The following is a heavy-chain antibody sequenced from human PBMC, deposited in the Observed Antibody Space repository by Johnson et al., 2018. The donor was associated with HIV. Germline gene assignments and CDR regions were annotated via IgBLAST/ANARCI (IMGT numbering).Heavy chain of an antibody. CDR2: IKQDGSEK. CDR3: ARGASTDYYDAFDI. Sequence: VQLVESGGGLVQPGGSPRLSCGASGFTFSSYWMSWVRQAPGKGLEWVANIKQDGSEKYYVDSVKGRFTISRDNAKNSLYLQMNSLRAEDTAVYYCARGASTDYYDAFDIWGQGTMVTVSS. V-gene: IGHV3-7*01. CDR1: GFTFSSYW. D-gene: IGHD3-10*01. J-gene: IGHJ3*02.